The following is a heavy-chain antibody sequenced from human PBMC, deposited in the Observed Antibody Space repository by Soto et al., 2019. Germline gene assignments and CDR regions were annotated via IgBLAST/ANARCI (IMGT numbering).Heavy chain of an antibody. Sequence: EVQLLASGGGLVQPGGSLSLSCAASRITISNDLMSWVRQAPGKGLDWVSGISGSGDRTYYADSAKGRFTITKDISKNSLSLQLNSLGVEDTAVYFCVKDDGGYPSTAPHWGQGTLVTVSA. J-gene: IGHJ4*02. D-gene: IGHD3-22*01. V-gene: IGHV3-23*01. CDR2: ISGSGDRT. CDR1: RITISNDL. CDR3: VKDDGGYPSTAPH.